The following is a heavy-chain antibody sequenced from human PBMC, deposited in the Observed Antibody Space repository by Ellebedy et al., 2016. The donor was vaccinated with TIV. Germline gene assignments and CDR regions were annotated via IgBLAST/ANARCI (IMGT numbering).Heavy chain of an antibody. D-gene: IGHD4-17*01. J-gene: IGHJ5*02. Sequence: PGGSLRLSCEASGFSFDIYSMHWVRQAPGKGLEWVSLIYSAGSTYSADSVKGRFTISRDNSKNTLYLQMNSLRAEDTAVYYCTRDDGSWGQGTLVTVSS. CDR1: GFSFDIYS. CDR2: IYSAGST. CDR3: TRDDGS. V-gene: IGHV3-53*01.